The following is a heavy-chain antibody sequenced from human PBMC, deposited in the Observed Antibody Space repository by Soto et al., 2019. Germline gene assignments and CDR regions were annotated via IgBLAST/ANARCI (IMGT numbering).Heavy chain of an antibody. CDR3: ASAGASSSSSYYYYMDV. J-gene: IGHJ6*03. CDR1: GYTFTSYY. V-gene: IGHV1-46*01. D-gene: IGHD6-13*01. CDR2: INPSGGSI. Sequence: ASVKVSCKASGYTFTSYYMHWVRQAHGQGLEWMGIINPSGGSISYTRKFQGRVTMTRATSTSTVYMELSSMRSENTAMYYCASAGASSSSSYYYYMDVWGKGTTVTVSS.